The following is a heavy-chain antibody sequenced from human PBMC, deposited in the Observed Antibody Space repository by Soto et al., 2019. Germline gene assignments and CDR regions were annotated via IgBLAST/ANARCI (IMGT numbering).Heavy chain of an antibody. CDR3: ARLSTPDYYDSGEFDP. V-gene: IGHV4-39*01. J-gene: IGHJ5*02. Sequence: SETLSLTCAVSGGSISGSSYYWGWIRQPPGKGLEWIGSIYYSGSTYYNPSLKSRVTISVDTSKNQFSLKLSSVTAADTAVYYXARLSTPDYYDSGEFDPWGQGTLVTVSS. CDR2: IYYSGST. D-gene: IGHD3-22*01. CDR1: GGSISGSSYY.